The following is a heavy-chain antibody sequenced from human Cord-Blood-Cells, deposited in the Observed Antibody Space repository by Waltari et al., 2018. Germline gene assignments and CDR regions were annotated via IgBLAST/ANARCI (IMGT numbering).Heavy chain of an antibody. D-gene: IGHD6-6*01. Sequence: QLQLQESGPGLVKPSETLSLTCTVSGGSISSSSYYWGWIRPPPGKGLEWIGSIYYSGSTYYNPSLKSRVTISVDTSKNQFSLKLSSVTAADTAAYYCASAWSIAARPESWYFDLWGRGTLVTVSS. CDR2: IYYSGST. J-gene: IGHJ2*01. CDR3: ASAWSIAARPESWYFDL. CDR1: GGSISSSSYY. V-gene: IGHV4-39*01.